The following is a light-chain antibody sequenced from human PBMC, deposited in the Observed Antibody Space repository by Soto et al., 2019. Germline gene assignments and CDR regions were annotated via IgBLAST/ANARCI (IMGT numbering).Light chain of an antibody. V-gene: IGKV3-20*01. CDR2: GAS. Sequence: EIVLTQSPGTLSLSPGERATLSCRASQTVRTNYLAWFQHKPGQAPRLLIYGASSRATGIPDRFSGSGSRTDFNLTINRLEPEDFAVYFCQQYSDSPLTFGGGTKVEIK. CDR3: QQYSDSPLT. J-gene: IGKJ4*01. CDR1: QTVRTNY.